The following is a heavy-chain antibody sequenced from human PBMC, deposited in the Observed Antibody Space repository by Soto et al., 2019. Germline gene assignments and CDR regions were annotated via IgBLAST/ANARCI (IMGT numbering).Heavy chain of an antibody. CDR2: IIPIFGTA. J-gene: IGHJ6*02. Sequence: KRRRASVKVSCKASGGTFSSYAISWVRQAPGQGLEWMGGIIPIFGTANYAQKFQGRVTITADESTSTAYMELSSLRSEDTAVYYCARDTIVLVPDYGMDVWGQGTTVTVSS. D-gene: IGHD2-2*01. V-gene: IGHV1-69*13. CDR3: ARDTIVLVPDYGMDV. CDR1: GGTFSSYA.